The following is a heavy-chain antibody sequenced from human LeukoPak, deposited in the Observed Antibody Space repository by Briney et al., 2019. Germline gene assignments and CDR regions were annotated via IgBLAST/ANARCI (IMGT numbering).Heavy chain of an antibody. CDR1: GFTFSSYG. Sequence: GGSLRLSCAASGFTFSSYGMSWVRQAPGKGLEWVSAISGSGGSTYYADSVKGRFTISRDNSKNTLYLQMNSLRAEDTAVYYCAKYGLGSGIQVWGDFGMDVWGQGTTVTVSS. V-gene: IGHV3-23*01. CDR2: ISGSGGST. CDR3: AKYGLGSGIQVWGDFGMDV. D-gene: IGHD5-18*01. J-gene: IGHJ6*02.